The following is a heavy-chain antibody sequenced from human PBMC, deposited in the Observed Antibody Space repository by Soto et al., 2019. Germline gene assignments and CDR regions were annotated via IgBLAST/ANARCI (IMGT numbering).Heavy chain of an antibody. CDR2: IKSKTDGGTT. V-gene: IGHV3-15*01. J-gene: IGHJ4*02. Sequence: EVQLVESGGVLVKPGGSLRLSCAASGFTFSNAWMSWVRQAPGKGLEWVGRIKSKTDGGTTDYAAPVKGRFTISREDSENTLFLQMNRLKTEDTAVYYCTLENSSSDREGYFAYWGQGTLVTVSS. CDR1: GFTFSNAW. CDR3: TLENSSSDREGYFAY. D-gene: IGHD6-6*01.